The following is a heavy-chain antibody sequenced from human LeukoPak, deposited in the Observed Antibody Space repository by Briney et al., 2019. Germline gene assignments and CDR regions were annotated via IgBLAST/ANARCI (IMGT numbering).Heavy chain of an antibody. V-gene: IGHV4-4*02. CDR1: GGSISSTNW. CDR3: VTYCSTYYRPAYFGY. Sequence: TSETLSLTCAASGGSISSTNWWSGVRQPPGKGLEGIAEIYHNGSTNYNTSLDTRDTISVDKSKNQFSLRLISVTAADTPVYFCVTYCSTYYRPAYFGYGGEGTLVTVPS. D-gene: IGHD2-2*01. CDR2: IYHNGST. J-gene: IGHJ4*02.